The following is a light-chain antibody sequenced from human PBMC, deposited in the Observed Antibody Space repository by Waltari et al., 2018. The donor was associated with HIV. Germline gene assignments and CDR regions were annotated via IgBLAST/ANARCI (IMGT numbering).Light chain of an antibody. Sequence: SYELTQPPSVSVSPGQTARITCSGDALPKQYAYRYQQKPGQAPVVVIYKDSERASGIPERFSGSSSGTTVTLTISGVQAEDEADYYCQSADSSGTYPVVFGGGTKLTVL. J-gene: IGLJ2*01. CDR1: ALPKQY. CDR2: KDS. V-gene: IGLV3-25*03. CDR3: QSADSSGTYPVV.